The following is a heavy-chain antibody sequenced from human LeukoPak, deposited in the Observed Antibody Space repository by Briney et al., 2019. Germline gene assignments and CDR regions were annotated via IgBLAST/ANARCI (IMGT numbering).Heavy chain of an antibody. CDR3: AKGHVGGSYLLDY. V-gene: IGHV3-33*06. CDR1: GFTFSSYG. J-gene: IGHJ4*02. D-gene: IGHD1-26*01. Sequence: GGSLRLSCAASGFTFSSYGMHWVRQAPGKGLEWVAVIWYDGSNKYYADSVKGRFTISRDNSKNTLYLQMNSLRAEDTAVYYCAKGHVGGSYLLDYWGQGTLSPSPQ. CDR2: IWYDGSNK.